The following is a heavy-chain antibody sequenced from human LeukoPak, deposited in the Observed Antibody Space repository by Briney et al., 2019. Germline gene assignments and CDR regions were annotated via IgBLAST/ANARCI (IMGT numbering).Heavy chain of an antibody. CDR1: GFTFSSYE. CDR3: ARGPSGYHNT. CDR2: ISSVSSTI. Sequence: GGSLRLSCAASGFTFSSYEMNWVRQAPGKGLEWVSYISSVSSTIYYADSVKGRFTISRDNAKNTLYLQMNSLRAEDTAVYYCARGPSGYHNTGGQGTLVTVSS. V-gene: IGHV3-48*01. D-gene: IGHD5-12*01. J-gene: IGHJ4*02.